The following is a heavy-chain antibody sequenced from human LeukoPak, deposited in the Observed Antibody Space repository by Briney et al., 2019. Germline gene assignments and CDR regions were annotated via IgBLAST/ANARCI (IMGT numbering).Heavy chain of an antibody. V-gene: IGHV4-34*01. J-gene: IGHJ4*02. CDR1: GGSFSGYY. CDR3: ARGATTTFDY. Sequence: SETLSLTCAVYGGSFSGYYWSWIRQPPGKGLEWIGEINHSGSTNYNPSLKSRVTISVDTSKNQFSLQLNSVTPEDTAVYYCARGATTTFDYWGQGTLVTVSS. D-gene: IGHD5-12*01. CDR2: INHSGST.